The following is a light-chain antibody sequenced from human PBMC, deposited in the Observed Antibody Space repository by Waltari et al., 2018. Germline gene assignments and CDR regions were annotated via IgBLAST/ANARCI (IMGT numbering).Light chain of an antibody. CDR1: QNIYSN. V-gene: IGKV1-6*01. CDR2: AAS. Sequence: IQMTQSPSALSASVGDRVTISYRASQNIYSNLAWYQQKPGKAPKLLIYAASSLQSGIPSRFSGSGSGTDFTLTISSLQPEDSAAYYCQHYYDNPYSFGQGTKVEIK. CDR3: QHYYDNPYS. J-gene: IGKJ2*03.